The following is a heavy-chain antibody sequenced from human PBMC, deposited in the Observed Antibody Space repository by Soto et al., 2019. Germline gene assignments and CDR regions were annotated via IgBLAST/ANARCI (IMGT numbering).Heavy chain of an antibody. J-gene: IGHJ6*02. V-gene: IGHV3-48*04. D-gene: IGHD6-13*01. CDR3: ARDAYDYSSSWYYYYYGMDV. CDR2: ISSSSSSTI. Sequence: GGSLRLSCAASGFTFSSYSMNWVRQAPGKGLEWVSYISSSSSSTIYYADSVKGRFTISRDNAKNSLYLQMNSLRAEDTAVYYCARDAYDYSSSWYYYYYGMDVWGQGTTVTVSS. CDR1: GFTFSSYS.